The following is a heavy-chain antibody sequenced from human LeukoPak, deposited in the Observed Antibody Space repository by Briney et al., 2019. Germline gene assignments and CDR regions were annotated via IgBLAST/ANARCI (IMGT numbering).Heavy chain of an antibody. Sequence: GESLKISCEASGYSFTTHWIGWVRQMPGKGLEWMGIIYPGDSDTRYSPSFQGQVTISVDTSVSTAYLQWSSLKASDSAIYYCARPMEAAPGKGFLYWGQGTLVTVSS. CDR3: ARPMEAAPGKGFLY. V-gene: IGHV5-51*01. J-gene: IGHJ4*02. D-gene: IGHD6-13*01. CDR1: GYSFTTHW. CDR2: IYPGDSDT.